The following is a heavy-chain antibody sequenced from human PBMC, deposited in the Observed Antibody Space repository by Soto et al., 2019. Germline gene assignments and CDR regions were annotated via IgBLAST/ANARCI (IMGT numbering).Heavy chain of an antibody. Sequence: PGGSLRLSCSGSGFTVSSFGMHWVRQAPGKELEHVSTLSSNGIGTYYADSVKGRFTFSRDTSKNTLYLQMSSLRTEDTAVYYCVKDMGQAAVGIRYPYGLDVWGLGTTVTVSS. D-gene: IGHD6-13*01. CDR3: VKDMGQAAVGIRYPYGLDV. J-gene: IGHJ6*02. CDR2: LSSNGIGT. V-gene: IGHV3-64D*06. CDR1: GFTVSSFG.